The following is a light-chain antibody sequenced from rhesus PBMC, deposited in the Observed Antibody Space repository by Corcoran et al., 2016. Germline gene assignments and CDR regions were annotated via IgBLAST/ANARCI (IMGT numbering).Light chain of an antibody. CDR1: SSDIGGYKY. J-gene: IGLJ2*01. CDR2: EVS. Sequence: QAALTQPRSVSGSPGQSVTISCTGTSSDIGGYKYVSWYQQHPGTAPKLMIYEVSQRPSGVSDRFSGSKSGNTASLTISGLPAGDEADDYCNSYAGSHTLLFGGGTRLTVL. V-gene: IGLV2-32*02. CDR3: NSYAGSHTLL.